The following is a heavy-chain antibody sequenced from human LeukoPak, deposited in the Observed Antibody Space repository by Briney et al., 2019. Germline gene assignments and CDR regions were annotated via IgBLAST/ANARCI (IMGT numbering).Heavy chain of an antibody. V-gene: IGHV5-51*01. CDR1: GYSFTTYW. D-gene: IGHD6-13*01. J-gene: IGHJ4*02. Sequence: GESLKISCKSSGYSFTTYWIGWVRQMPGKGLEWMGIIYPGDSDTRYSPSFQGQVTISADKSISTAYLQWNSLKASDTAMYYCARLGSSISPLGDFFDYWGQGTLVTVSS. CDR2: IYPGDSDT. CDR3: ARLGSSISPLGDFFDY.